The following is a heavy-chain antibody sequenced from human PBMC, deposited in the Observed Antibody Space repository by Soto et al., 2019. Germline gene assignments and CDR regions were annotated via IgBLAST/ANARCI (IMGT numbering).Heavy chain of an antibody. Sequence: EVQLVESGGGLVQPGESLRLSCAASGFTFSYYWMHWVRQTPGKGLLWVSHIHNDGSRTTYADSVKGRFTISRDNARKTVYLQMNSPRDDDTAVYYCARGDRGAFDLWGQGTAVTVSS. CDR2: IHNDGSRT. CDR1: GFTFSYYW. V-gene: IGHV3-74*03. J-gene: IGHJ3*01. D-gene: IGHD1-26*01. CDR3: ARGDRGAFDL.